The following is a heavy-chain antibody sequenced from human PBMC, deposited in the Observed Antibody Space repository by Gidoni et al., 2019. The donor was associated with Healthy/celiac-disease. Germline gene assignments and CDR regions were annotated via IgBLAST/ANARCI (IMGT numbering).Heavy chain of an antibody. V-gene: IGHV4-38-2*02. D-gene: IGHD6-19*01. Sequence: QVQLQESGPGLVKPSQTLSPTCTVSGYSISSGYYWGWIRQPPGKGLEWIGSIYHSGSMSYTPSLKSRVTISLDTSKNQFSRQLSSVTAADTAVYYCARVTVKAVAEFWGQGTLVTVSS. CDR2: IYHSGSM. J-gene: IGHJ4*02. CDR3: ARVTVKAVAEF. CDR1: GYSISSGYY.